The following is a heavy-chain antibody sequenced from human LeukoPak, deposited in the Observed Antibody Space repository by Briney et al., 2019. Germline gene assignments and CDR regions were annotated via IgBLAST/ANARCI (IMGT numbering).Heavy chain of an antibody. D-gene: IGHD1-20*01. CDR1: GFTFSNYM. CDR3: LRDLNWSLDQ. J-gene: IGHJ4*02. V-gene: IGHV3-74*01. CDR2: IKSDGITI. Sequence: GSLRLSCAVSGFTFSNYMMHWVRQAPGKGLVWVSRIKSDGITITYADSVKGRFTISRDNAKNTLYLQMNSLRAEDTAVYYCLRDLNWSLDQWGQGTLVTVSS.